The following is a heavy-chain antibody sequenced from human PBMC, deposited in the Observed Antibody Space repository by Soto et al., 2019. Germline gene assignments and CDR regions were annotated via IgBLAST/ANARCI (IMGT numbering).Heavy chain of an antibody. Sequence: LRLSCVASGFIFSTYGMHWVRQVPGKGLEWVAHISYDGSNEYYADSVKGRFTVSRDNAKNTLDLQMNGLKTEDTALYYCTKEYIVGTTWGYFESWGQGALVTVSS. D-gene: IGHD1-1*01. J-gene: IGHJ4*02. CDR1: GFIFSTYG. V-gene: IGHV3-30*18. CDR2: ISYDGSNE. CDR3: TKEYIVGTTWGYFES.